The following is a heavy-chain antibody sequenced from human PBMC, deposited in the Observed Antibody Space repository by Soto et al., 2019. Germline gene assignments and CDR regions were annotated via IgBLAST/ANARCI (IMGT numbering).Heavy chain of an antibody. CDR1: GYPFTDFD. CDR3: ARVVRFFGGHAGY. J-gene: IGHJ4*02. D-gene: IGHD3-3*01. V-gene: IGHV1-8*01. Sequence: QVLLVQSGADVKKPGASVKVSCKTSGYPFTDFDINWVRQAPGQGLEWMGWMNTNTGNTGYAQKFQGRVTMTRDTSISTAYMELRRLRSEDTAVYYCARVVRFFGGHAGYWGQGTLVTVSS. CDR2: MNTNTGNT.